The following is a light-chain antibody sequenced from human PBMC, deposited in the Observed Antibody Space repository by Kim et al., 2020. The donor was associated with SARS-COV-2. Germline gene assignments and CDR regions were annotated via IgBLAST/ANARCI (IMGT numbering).Light chain of an antibody. CDR3: QQYGSSPQT. V-gene: IGKV3-20*01. Sequence: WSPGERATLACRASQSVSSSYLAGYQQKPGQAPRLLIYGASSRATGIPDRFSGSGSGTDFTLTISRLEPEDFAVYYCQQYGSSPQTFGQGTKLEI. CDR2: GAS. J-gene: IGKJ2*01. CDR1: QSVSSSY.